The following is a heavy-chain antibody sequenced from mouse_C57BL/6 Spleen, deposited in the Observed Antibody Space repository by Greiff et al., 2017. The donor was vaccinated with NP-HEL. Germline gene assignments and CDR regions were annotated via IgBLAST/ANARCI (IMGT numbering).Heavy chain of an antibody. CDR2: ISYDGSN. D-gene: IGHD2-2*01. Sequence: VQLKQSGPGLVKPSQSLSLTCSVTGYSITSGYYWNWIRQSPGNKLEWMGYISYDGSNNYNPSLKNRISITRDTSKNQFFLKLNSVTTEDTATYYCARDWGYPFDYWGQGTTLTVSS. J-gene: IGHJ2*01. CDR3: ARDWGYPFDY. V-gene: IGHV3-6*01. CDR1: GYSITSGYY.